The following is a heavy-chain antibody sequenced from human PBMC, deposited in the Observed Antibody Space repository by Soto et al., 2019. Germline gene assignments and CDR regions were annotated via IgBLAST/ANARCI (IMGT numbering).Heavy chain of an antibody. D-gene: IGHD3-3*01. J-gene: IGHJ5*02. CDR2: IIPILGIA. Sequence: QVQLVQPGAEVKKPGSSVKVSCKASGGTFSSYTISWVRQAPGQGLEWMGRIIPILGIANYAQKFQGRVTITADKSTSTAYMELSSLRSEDTAVYYCARERQAGITIFGVFDKGVRGFDPWGQGTLVTVSS. V-gene: IGHV1-69*04. CDR1: GGTFSSYT. CDR3: ARERQAGITIFGVFDKGVRGFDP.